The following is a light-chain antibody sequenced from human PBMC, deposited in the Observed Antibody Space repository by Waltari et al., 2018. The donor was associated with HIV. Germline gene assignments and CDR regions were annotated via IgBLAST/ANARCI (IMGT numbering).Light chain of an antibody. CDR3: ASYGGRNNRVL. CDR1: QSDLGNYAY. CDR2: EVD. J-gene: IGLJ2*01. V-gene: IGLV2-8*01. Sequence: QSALTQPPSASGSPEQSVTLSCPGTQSDLGNYAYVSWYQQHPGKAPKLLIYEVDKRPSGVPDRFSGSKSGDTASLTVSGLQAEDEADYYCASYGGRNNRVLFGGGTRLTVL.